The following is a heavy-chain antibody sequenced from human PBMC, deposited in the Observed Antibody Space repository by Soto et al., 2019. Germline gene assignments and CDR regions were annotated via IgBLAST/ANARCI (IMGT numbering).Heavy chain of an antibody. CDR1: GFTFSSYS. CDR3: ARDPLVIAGIEYYYMVV. J-gene: IGHJ6*03. D-gene: IGHD1-26*01. V-gene: IGHV3-48*01. Sequence: GGSLRLSCAASGFTFSSYSMNWVRQAPGKGLEWVSYISSSSSTIYYADSVKGRFTISRDNAKNSLYLQMNSLRAEDTAVYYCARDPLVIAGIEYYYMVVWGKGTTVTVSS. CDR2: ISSSSSTI.